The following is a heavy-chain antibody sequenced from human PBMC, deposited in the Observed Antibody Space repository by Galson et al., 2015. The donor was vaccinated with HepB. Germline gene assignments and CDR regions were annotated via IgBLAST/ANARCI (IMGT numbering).Heavy chain of an antibody. Sequence: SLRLSCAASGFTFSSYEMNWVRQAPGKGLEWVSYISSSGSTIYYADSVKGRFTISRDNAKNSLYLQMNSLRAEDTAVYYCARGNSSGWYYDYWGQGTLVTVSS. CDR3: ARGNSSGWYYDY. J-gene: IGHJ4*02. CDR1: GFTFSSYE. CDR2: ISSSGSTI. V-gene: IGHV3-48*03. D-gene: IGHD6-19*01.